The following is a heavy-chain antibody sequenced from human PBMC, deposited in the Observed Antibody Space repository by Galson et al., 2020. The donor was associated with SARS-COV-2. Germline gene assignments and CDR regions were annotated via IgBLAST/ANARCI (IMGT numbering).Heavy chain of an antibody. D-gene: IGHD6-13*01. CDR2: ISGSSNYI. CDR1: GFTFSYHY. CDR3: VRDPSRAAAGQGAFES. V-gene: IGHV3-21*06. Sequence: GESLKISCAASGFTFSYHYMNWVRQAPGKGLEWVSSISGSSNYIFYADSVKGRFTTSRDNAKSSVYLQMDSLRAEDTAVYYCVRDPSRAAAGQGAFESWGPGTVVTVS. J-gene: IGHJ3*01.